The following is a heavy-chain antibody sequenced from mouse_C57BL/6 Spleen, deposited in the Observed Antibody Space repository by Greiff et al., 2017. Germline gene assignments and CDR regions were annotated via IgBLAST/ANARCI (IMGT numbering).Heavy chain of an antibody. CDR2: ISNGGGST. CDR1: GFTFSDYY. CDR3: ARRYYYGSSYDAMDY. J-gene: IGHJ4*01. V-gene: IGHV5-12*01. Sequence: EVQGVESGGGSVQPGGSLKLSCAASGFTFSDYYMYWVRQTPEKRLEWVAYISNGGGSTYYPDTVKGRFTISRDNAKNNLYLQMSRLKSEDPAMYYCARRYYYGSSYDAMDYWGKGTSVTGAS. D-gene: IGHD1-1*01.